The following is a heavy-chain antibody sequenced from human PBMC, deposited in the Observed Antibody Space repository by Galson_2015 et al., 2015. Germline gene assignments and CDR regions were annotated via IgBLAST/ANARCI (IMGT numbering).Heavy chain of an antibody. CDR2: IIPIFGTA. Sequence: SVKVSCKASGGTFSSYAISWVRQAPGQGLEWMGGIIPIFGTANYAQKFQGRVTITADESTSTAYMELSSLRSEDTAVYYCARDTPRCGSSTSCYWGWFDPWGQGTLVTVSS. V-gene: IGHV1-69*13. CDR1: GGTFSSYA. CDR3: ARDTPRCGSSTSCYWGWFDP. J-gene: IGHJ5*02. D-gene: IGHD2-2*01.